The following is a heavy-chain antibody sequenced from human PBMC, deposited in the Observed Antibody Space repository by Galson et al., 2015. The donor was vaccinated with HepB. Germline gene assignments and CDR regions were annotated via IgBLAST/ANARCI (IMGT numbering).Heavy chain of an antibody. Sequence: SLRLSCAASGFTFSSYGMHWVRQAPGKGLEWVAFIRYDGSNKYYADSVKGRFTISRDTSKNTLDLQMNSLRAEEKAVYYCARAPPPDYYDSSGYYPEYFQHWGQGTLVTVSS. J-gene: IGHJ1*01. V-gene: IGHV3-30*02. CDR3: ARAPPPDYYDSSGYYPEYFQH. D-gene: IGHD3-22*01. CDR1: GFTFSSYG. CDR2: IRYDGSNK.